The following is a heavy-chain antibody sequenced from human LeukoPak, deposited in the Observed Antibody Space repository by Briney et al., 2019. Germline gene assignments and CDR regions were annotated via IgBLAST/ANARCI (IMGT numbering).Heavy chain of an antibody. J-gene: IGHJ4*02. CDR1: GYTFTGYY. CDR2: INPNSGGT. V-gene: IGHV1-2*02. CDR3: ARGQVDFWSGYHDY. D-gene: IGHD3-3*01. Sequence: ASVKVSCKASGYTFTGYYVHWVRQAPGQGLEWMGWINPNSGGTNYAQKFQGRVTMTRNTSISTAYMELSSLRSEDTAVYYCARGQVDFWSGYHDYWGQGTLVTVSS.